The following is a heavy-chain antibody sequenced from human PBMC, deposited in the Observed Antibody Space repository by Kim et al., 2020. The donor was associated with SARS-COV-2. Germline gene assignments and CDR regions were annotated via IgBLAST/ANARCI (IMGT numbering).Heavy chain of an antibody. Sequence: SVKVSCKASGGTFSSYAISWVRQAPGQGLEWMGGIIPIFGTANYAQKFQGRVTITADESTSTAYMELSRLRSEDTAVYYCARDLHCSGGSCYDYWGQGTLVTVSS. CDR2: IIPIFGTA. D-gene: IGHD2-15*01. CDR3: ARDLHCSGGSCYDY. V-gene: IGHV1-69*13. J-gene: IGHJ4*02. CDR1: GGTFSSYA.